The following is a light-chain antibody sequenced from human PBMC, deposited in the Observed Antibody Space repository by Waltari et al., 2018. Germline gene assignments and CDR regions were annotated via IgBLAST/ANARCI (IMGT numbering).Light chain of an antibody. CDR3: TSYAGSDKLL. CDR2: EVT. CDR1: SSDVGLYNF. Sequence: QSALPQPPSASGSPGQSVTIPCTGSSSDVGLYNFVSWYQQHPGKAPKLMIYEVTKRPSGFPDRFSGSKSGNTASLSVSGLQAEDEADYYCTSYAGSDKLLFGGGTKLTVL. V-gene: IGLV2-8*01. J-gene: IGLJ3*02.